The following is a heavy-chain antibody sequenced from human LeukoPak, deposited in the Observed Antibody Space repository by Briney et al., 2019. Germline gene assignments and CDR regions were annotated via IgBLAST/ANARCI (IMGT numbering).Heavy chain of an antibody. CDR1: GFNLSRYA. D-gene: IGHD6-13*01. Sequence: GSLRLSCAGSGFNLSRYALSWVRPAPRKGLEWVSAIYGSGGSTYYADSVKGRFTISRDNSKNTLYLQMSSLRAEDTAVYYCAKGYPGYSSSPFDYWGQGTLVTVSS. CDR2: IYGSGGST. J-gene: IGHJ4*02. V-gene: IGHV3-23*01. CDR3: AKGYPGYSSSPFDY.